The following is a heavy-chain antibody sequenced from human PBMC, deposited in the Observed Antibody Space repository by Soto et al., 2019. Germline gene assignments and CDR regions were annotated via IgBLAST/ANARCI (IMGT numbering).Heavy chain of an antibody. J-gene: IGHJ4*02. CDR1: GGTFSSYT. V-gene: IGHV1-69*08. D-gene: IGHD1-7*01. Sequence: QVQLVQSGAEVQKPGSSVKVSCKASGGTFSSYTISWVRQAPGQGLEWMGRIIPILGIANYAQKFQGRVTITADKSTSTAYMELSSLRSEDTAVYYCARDSDWNYPFDYWGQGTLVTVSS. CDR2: IIPILGIA. CDR3: ARDSDWNYPFDY.